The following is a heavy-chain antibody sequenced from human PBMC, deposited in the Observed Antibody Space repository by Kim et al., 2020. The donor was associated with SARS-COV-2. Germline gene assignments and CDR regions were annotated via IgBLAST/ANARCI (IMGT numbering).Heavy chain of an antibody. CDR3: ARDLGDGGNSGGE. CDR1: GFTFSSYG. D-gene: IGHD2-21*02. CDR2: IWYDGSNK. Sequence: GGSLRLSCAASGFTFSSYGMHWVRQAPGKGLEWVAVIWYDGSNKYYADSVKGRFTISRDNSKNTLYLQMNSLRAEDTAVYYCARDLGDGGNSGGEWGQGTLVTVSS. V-gene: IGHV3-33*01. J-gene: IGHJ4*02.